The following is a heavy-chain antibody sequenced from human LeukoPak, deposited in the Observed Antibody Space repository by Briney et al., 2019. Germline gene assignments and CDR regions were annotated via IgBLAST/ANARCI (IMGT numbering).Heavy chain of an antibody. CDR1: GGSFSGYY. CDR3: ARGSDLVAARRGGFDY. CDR2: INHSGST. J-gene: IGHJ4*02. D-gene: IGHD6-6*01. Sequence: SETLSLTCAVYGGSFSGYYWSWIRQPPGKGLEWIGEINHSGSTNYNPSLKSRVTISVDTSKNQFSLKLSSVTAADTAVYYCARGSDLVAARRGGFDYWGQGTLVTVSS. V-gene: IGHV4-34*01.